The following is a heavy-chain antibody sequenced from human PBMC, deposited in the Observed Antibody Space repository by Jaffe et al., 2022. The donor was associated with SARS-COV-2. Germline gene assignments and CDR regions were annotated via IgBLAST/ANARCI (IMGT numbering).Heavy chain of an antibody. Sequence: QVQLVQSGAEVKKPGASVKVSCKASGYTFTGYYMHWVRQAPGQGLEWMGWINPNSGGTNYAQKFQGRVTMTRDTSISTAYMELSRLRSDDTAVYYCARRSGPSSGYYRRSGFDYWGQGTLVTVSS. D-gene: IGHD3-22*01. CDR3: ARRSGPSSGYYRRSGFDY. CDR2: INPNSGGT. V-gene: IGHV1-2*02. CDR1: GYTFTGYY. J-gene: IGHJ4*02.